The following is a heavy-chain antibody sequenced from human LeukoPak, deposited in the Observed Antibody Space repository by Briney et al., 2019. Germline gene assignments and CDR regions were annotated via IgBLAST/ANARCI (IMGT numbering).Heavy chain of an antibody. CDR2: INPDSGDT. D-gene: IGHD3-16*01. CDR1: EYTFSVYH. Sequence: ASVKVSCKASEYTFSVYHIHWVRQAPGQGLEWMAWINPDSGDTNYAQKFQGRVTMTRDTSISTAYMEVSSLRSDDTAVYYCAISPGVMITFGGAPATDYFDYWGQGTLVTVSS. J-gene: IGHJ4*02. V-gene: IGHV1-2*02. CDR3: AISPGVMITFGGAPATDYFDY.